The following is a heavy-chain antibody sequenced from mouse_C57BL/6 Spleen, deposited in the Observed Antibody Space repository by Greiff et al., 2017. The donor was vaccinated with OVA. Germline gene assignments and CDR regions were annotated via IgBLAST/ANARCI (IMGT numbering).Heavy chain of an antibody. CDR3: ARRGAQATGFDY. J-gene: IGHJ2*01. V-gene: IGHV1-22*01. CDR1: GYTFTDYY. D-gene: IGHD3-2*02. CDR2: INPTNGGT. Sequence: VQLKESGPELVKPGASVKMSCKASGYTFTDYYMHWVKQSHGKSLEWMGYINPTNGGTSYNQKFKGKATLTVNKSSSTAYMELRSLTSEDSAVYCCARRGAQATGFDYWGQGTTLTVSS.